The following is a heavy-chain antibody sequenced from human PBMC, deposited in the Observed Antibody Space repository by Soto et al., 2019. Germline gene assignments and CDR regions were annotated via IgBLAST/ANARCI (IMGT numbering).Heavy chain of an antibody. V-gene: IGHV3-7*01. CDR3: ARDSSTWAGGVFGIQY. J-gene: IGHJ4*02. D-gene: IGHD6-13*01. CDR2: IKQDGSER. Sequence: GGSLRLSCAASGFTFSNYWMTWVRQAPGKGLEWVANIKQDGSERYYVDSVKGRFTISRDNAKNSLYLQMNSLSAEDTVVFYFARDSSTWAGGVFGIQYWGKGTLVTVSS. CDR1: GFTFSNYW.